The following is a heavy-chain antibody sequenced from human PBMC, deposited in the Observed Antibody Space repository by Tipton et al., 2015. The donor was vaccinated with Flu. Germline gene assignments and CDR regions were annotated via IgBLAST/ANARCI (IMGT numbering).Heavy chain of an antibody. CDR3: AKDYQAVTVLPLDY. CDR2: INIPSST. Sequence: SLRLSCTASGFTFSDYAMNWVRQAPGKGLEWVSGINIPSSTYYADSVKGRFTISRDNSKNTVYLQMNSLRAEDTAVYYCAKDYQAVTVLPLDYWGQGTLVTVSS. J-gene: IGHJ4*02. CDR1: GFTFSDYA. D-gene: IGHD4-17*01. V-gene: IGHV3-23*01.